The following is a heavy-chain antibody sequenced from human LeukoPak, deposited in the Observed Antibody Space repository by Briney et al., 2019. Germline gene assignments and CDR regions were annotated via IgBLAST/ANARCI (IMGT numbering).Heavy chain of an antibody. V-gene: IGHV3-48*03. J-gene: IGHJ4*02. CDR3: ARGGSLGY. Sequence: GGSLRLSCAASGFTVSTHWMSWVRQAPGKGLEWVSKISSSGSAIYYADSVKGRFTISRDNAKSSLYLQMNSLRVEDTAVYYCARGGSLGYWGQGTLVTVSS. D-gene: IGHD6-19*01. CDR2: ISSSGSAI. CDR1: GFTVSTHW.